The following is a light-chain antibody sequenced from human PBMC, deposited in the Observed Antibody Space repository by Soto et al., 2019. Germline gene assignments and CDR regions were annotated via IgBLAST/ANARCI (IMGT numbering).Light chain of an antibody. V-gene: IGLV6-57*04. CDR3: QSYDSSNHSVV. J-gene: IGLJ2*01. Sequence: NFMLTQPHSVSESPGKTVTISCTRSSGSIASNYVQWYQQRPGSAPTTVIYEDNQRPSGVPDRFSGSIDSSSNSASLTISGLKTEDEADYYCQSYDSSNHSVVFGGVTKLTVL. CDR1: SGSIASNY. CDR2: EDN.